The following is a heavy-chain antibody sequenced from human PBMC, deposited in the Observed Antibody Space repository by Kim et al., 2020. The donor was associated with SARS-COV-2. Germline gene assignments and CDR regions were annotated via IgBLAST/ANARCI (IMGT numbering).Heavy chain of an antibody. J-gene: IGHJ3*02. CDR3: VKSRQPTQITMIVADAFDI. CDR2: ISSNGGST. CDR1: GFTFSSYA. Sequence: GGSLRLSCSASGFTFSSYAMHWVRQVPGKGLEYVSGISSNGGSTYYTDSVKGRFSISRDNSKNTLNLQMRSLRAEDTAVYYCVKSRQPTQITMIVADAFDIWGQGTMVSVSS. D-gene: IGHD3-22*01. V-gene: IGHV3-64D*06.